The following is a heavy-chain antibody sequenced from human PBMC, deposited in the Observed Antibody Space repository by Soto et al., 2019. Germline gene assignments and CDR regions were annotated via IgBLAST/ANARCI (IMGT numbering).Heavy chain of an antibody. CDR1: GYTFTSYG. V-gene: IGHV1-18*01. D-gene: IGHD3-22*01. CDR3: AREVGGSYYYDSSGLDY. Sequence: QVQLVQSGAEVKKPGASVKVSCKASGYTFTSYGISWVRQAPGQGLEWMGWISAYNGNTHYAQKLQGRVTMTTDTSKRTAYMELRRLRSDDTGVYYCAREVGGSYYYDSSGLDYWGQGTLVTVSS. CDR2: ISAYNGNT. J-gene: IGHJ4*02.